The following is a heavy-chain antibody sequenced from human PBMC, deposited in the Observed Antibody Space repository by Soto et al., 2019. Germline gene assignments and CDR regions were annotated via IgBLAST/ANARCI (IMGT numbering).Heavy chain of an antibody. CDR3: GGGGQDFWSGPFDY. CDR2: IDTSGST. D-gene: IGHD3-3*01. J-gene: IGHJ4*02. Sequence: PSETLSLTCTVSGGSISNYYCNWIRQPAGKGLEWIGRIDTSGSTNYNPSLKSRVTMSVDTSKQEFSLKLSSVTAADTALDYCGGGGQDFWSGPFDYWGRGALVTVSS. V-gene: IGHV4-4*07. CDR1: GGSISNYY.